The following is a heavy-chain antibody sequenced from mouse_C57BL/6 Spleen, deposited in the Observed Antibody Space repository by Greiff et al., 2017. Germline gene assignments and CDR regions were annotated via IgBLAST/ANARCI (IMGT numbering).Heavy chain of an antibody. CDR2: IHPNSGST. CDR1: GYTFTSYW. V-gene: IGHV1-64*01. J-gene: IGHJ4*01. CDR3: ARRSYYYAMDY. Sequence: QVQLQQPGAELVKPGASVKLSCKASGYTFTSYWMHWVKQRPGQGLEWIGMIHPNSGSTNYNEKFKSKATLTVDKSSSTAYMQLSSLTSEDSAVYYCARRSYYYAMDYWGQGTPVTVSS.